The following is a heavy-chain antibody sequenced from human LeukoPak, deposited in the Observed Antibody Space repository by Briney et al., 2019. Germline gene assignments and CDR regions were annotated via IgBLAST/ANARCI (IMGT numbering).Heavy chain of an antibody. Sequence: GGSLRLSCAASGFTFSSYGMHWVRQAPGKGLEWVAVISYDGSNKYYADSVKGRFTISRDNSKNTLYLQMNSLRAEDTAVYYCAKDMQYYYGSGSYYAPKYNWFDPWGQGTLVTVSS. CDR2: ISYDGSNK. CDR3: AKDMQYYYGSGSYYAPKYNWFDP. CDR1: GFTFSSYG. J-gene: IGHJ5*02. D-gene: IGHD3-10*01. V-gene: IGHV3-30*18.